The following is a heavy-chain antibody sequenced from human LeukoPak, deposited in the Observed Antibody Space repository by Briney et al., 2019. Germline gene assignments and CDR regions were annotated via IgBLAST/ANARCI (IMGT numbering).Heavy chain of an antibody. CDR3: ARAGAIAVAGIDY. V-gene: IGHV4-31*03. CDR2: IYYSGST. D-gene: IGHD6-19*01. Sequence: SETLSLTCTVSGDSISSGGYFWTWVRQHPGKGLEWIGYIYYSGSTYYNPSLKSRVTISVDTSKNQFSLRLSSVTAADTAVYYCARAGAIAVAGIDYWGQGTLVTVSS. CDR1: GDSISSGGYF. J-gene: IGHJ4*02.